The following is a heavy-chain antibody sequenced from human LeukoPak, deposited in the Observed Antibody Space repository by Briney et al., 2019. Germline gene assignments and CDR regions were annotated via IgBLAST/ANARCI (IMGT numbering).Heavy chain of an antibody. CDR2: INPNSGGT. CDR1: GYTFTGYY. J-gene: IGHJ4*02. V-gene: IGHV1-2*02. Sequence: GASVKVSCKASGYTFTGYYMHWVRLAPGQGLEWMGWINPNSGGTNYAQKFQGRVTMTRDTSISTAYMELSRLRSDDTAVYYCARRYENYDFWSGPLTTEYYFDYWGQGTLVTVSS. D-gene: IGHD3-3*01. CDR3: ARRYENYDFWSGPLTTEYYFDY.